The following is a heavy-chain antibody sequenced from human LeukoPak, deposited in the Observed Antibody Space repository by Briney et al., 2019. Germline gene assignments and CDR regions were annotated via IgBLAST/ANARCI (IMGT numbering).Heavy chain of an antibody. J-gene: IGHJ5*02. Sequence: ASVKVSCKASGYTFTDYYMHWVRQAPGQGLEWMGWINPHSGGTDHAQKFQGRVTMTRDTSISTAYMELSRLRSDDTAVYYCARERLAMVRGVIPKEAWGWFDPWGQGTLVTVSS. D-gene: IGHD3-10*01. CDR1: GYTFTDYY. CDR3: ARERLAMVRGVIPKEAWGWFDP. CDR2: INPHSGGT. V-gene: IGHV1-2*02.